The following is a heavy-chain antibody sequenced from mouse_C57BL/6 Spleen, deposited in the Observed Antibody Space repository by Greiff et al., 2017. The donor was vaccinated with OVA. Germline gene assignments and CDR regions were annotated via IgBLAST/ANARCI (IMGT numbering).Heavy chain of an antibody. D-gene: IGHD1-1*01. CDR3: ARGIENYYGSSSLHYFDY. CDR2: IYPGDGDT. V-gene: IGHV1-82*01. Sequence: QVQLQQSGPELVKPGASVKISCKASGYAFSSSWMNWVKQRPGKGLEWIGRIYPGDGDTNYNGKFKGKATLTADKSSSTAYMQLSSLTSEDSAVYFCARGIENYYGSSSLHYFDYWGQGTTLTVSS. J-gene: IGHJ2*01. CDR1: GYAFSSSW.